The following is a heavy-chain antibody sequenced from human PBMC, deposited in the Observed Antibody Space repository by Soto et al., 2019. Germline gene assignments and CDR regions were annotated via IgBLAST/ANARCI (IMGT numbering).Heavy chain of an antibody. CDR3: ARVGISSSDAFDI. V-gene: IGHV4-4*07. J-gene: IGHJ3*02. CDR2: MYTNGRT. Sequence: PSETLSLTCTVSGASIRTYSWSWIRQSAGKGLEWIGHMYTNGRTNYIPSLKSRITMSVDTSKNQFSLNLKFVTAADTAVYYCARVGISSSDAFDIWGQGTTVTVSS. D-gene: IGHD6-6*01. CDR1: GASIRTYS.